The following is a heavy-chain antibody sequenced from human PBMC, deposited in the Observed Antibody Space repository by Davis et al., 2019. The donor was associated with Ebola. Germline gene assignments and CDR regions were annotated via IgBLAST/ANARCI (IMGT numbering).Heavy chain of an antibody. J-gene: IGHJ4*02. D-gene: IGHD6-19*01. CDR3: ARDDRYSSGWYNY. Sequence: AASVKVSCKASGYTFTSYYMHWVRQAPGQGLEWMGIINPSDGSTSYAQKLLGRATMTTDTSTSTAYMELRSLRSDDTAVYYCARDDRYSSGWYNYWGQGTLVTVSS. CDR2: INPSDGST. CDR1: GYTFTSYY. V-gene: IGHV1-46*01.